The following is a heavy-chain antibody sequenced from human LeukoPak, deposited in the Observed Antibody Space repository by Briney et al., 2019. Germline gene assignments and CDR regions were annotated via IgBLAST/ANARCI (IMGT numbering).Heavy chain of an antibody. D-gene: IGHD5-18*01. V-gene: IGHV1-2*02. Sequence: ASVKVSCKTSGYTFTGYYMHWVRQAPGQGLEWMGWINPNSGVTIYAQKFQGRVTMTTDTSISTVYMDLSRLQSDDTAVYFCARDSVRLSLTAMIGLFDYWGQGTPVTVSS. CDR1: GYTFTGYY. CDR3: ARDSVRLSLTAMIGLFDY. J-gene: IGHJ4*02. CDR2: INPNSGVT.